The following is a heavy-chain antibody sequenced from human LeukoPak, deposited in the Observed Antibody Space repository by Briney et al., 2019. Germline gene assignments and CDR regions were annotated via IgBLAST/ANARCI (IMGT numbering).Heavy chain of an antibody. CDR3: ARGEGCHEPFDY. J-gene: IGHJ4*02. Sequence: GGSLRLSCATSGFTFTTYEMNWVRQAPGKGLEWVSHISGSGGAIYYADSVKGRFTISRDNAKNSLYLQMSSLRVEDTAVYYCARGEGCHEPFDYWGQGTLVTVSS. CDR2: ISGSGGAI. CDR1: GFTFTTYE. D-gene: IGHD1-14*01. V-gene: IGHV3-48*03.